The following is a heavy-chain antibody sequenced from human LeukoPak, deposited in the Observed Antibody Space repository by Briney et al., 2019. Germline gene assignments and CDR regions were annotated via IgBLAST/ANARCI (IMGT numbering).Heavy chain of an antibody. V-gene: IGHV3-23*01. Sequence: GSLLLSCTASGLCFLSFAMSWVRQAPEEGLEWVSSISGGGGETYYAESGKGRFTISRDNSETTLYLQMNSLGADDTALYYGARTISQYTNTWLYYYYVLDVWGQGTTVTVSS. J-gene: IGHJ6*02. D-gene: IGHD6-13*01. CDR3: ARTISQYTNTWLYYYYVLDV. CDR2: ISGGGGET. CDR1: GLCFLSFA.